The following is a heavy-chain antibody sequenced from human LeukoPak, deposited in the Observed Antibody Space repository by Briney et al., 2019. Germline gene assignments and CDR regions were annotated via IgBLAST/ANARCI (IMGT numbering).Heavy chain of an antibody. D-gene: IGHD1-20*01. CDR1: GDSFSSNSAA. Sequence: SQTLSLTCDISGDSFSSNSAAWNWIRQSPSRGLEWLGRTYYRSKWYNDYAVSVKSRITINPDTSKNQFSLQLNSVTPEDTAVYYCARITGNWNYVDYWGQGTLVTVSS. CDR3: ARITGNWNYVDY. CDR2: TYYRSKWYN. V-gene: IGHV6-1*01. J-gene: IGHJ4*02.